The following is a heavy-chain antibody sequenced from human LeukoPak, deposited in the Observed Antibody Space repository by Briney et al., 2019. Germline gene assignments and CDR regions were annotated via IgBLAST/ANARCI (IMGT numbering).Heavy chain of an antibody. CDR2: IYSGGST. Sequence: PEGSLRLSCAASGFTVSSNYMSWVRQAPGKGLEWVSVIYSGGSTYYADSVKGRFTISRDNSKNTLYLQMNSLRAEDTAVYYCASTSIAARRYYYYYMDVWGKGTTVTVSS. J-gene: IGHJ6*03. CDR3: ASTSIAARRYYYYYMDV. D-gene: IGHD6-6*01. CDR1: GFTVSSNY. V-gene: IGHV3-66*02.